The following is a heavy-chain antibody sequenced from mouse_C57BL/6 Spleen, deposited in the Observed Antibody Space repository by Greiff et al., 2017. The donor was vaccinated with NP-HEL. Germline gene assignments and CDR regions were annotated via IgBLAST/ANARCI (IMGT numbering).Heavy chain of an antibody. CDR2: ISDGGSYT. J-gene: IGHJ4*01. CDR1: GFTFSSYA. Sequence: EVMLVESGGGLVKPGGSLKLSCAASGFTFSSYAMSWVRQTPEKRLEWVATISDGGSYTYYPDNVKGRFTISRDNAKHNLYLQMSHLKSEDTAMYYCARDQALYYAMDYWGQGTSVTVSS. CDR3: ARDQALYYAMDY. D-gene: IGHD3-2*02. V-gene: IGHV5-4*01.